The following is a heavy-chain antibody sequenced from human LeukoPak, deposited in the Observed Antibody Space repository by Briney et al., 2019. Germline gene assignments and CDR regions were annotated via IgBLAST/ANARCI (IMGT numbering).Heavy chain of an antibody. J-gene: IGHJ2*01. CDR1: GGSISSYY. CDR3: ARDHGLIRANWYFDL. Sequence: TSETLSLTCTVSGGSISSYYWSWIRQPAGKGLEWIGRIYTSGSTNYNPPLKSRVTMSVDTSKNQFSLKLSSVTAADTAVYYCARDHGLIRANWYFDLWGRGTLVTVSS. V-gene: IGHV4-4*07. CDR2: IYTSGST. D-gene: IGHD3-22*01.